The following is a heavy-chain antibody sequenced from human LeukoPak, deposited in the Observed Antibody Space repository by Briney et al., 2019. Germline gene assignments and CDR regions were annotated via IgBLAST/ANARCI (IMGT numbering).Heavy chain of an antibody. D-gene: IGHD3-22*01. V-gene: IGHV4-34*01. Sequence: SETLSLTCAVYGGSFSGYYWSWIRQPPGKGLEWIGEINHSGSTNYNPSLKSRVTISVDTSKNQFSLKLSSVTAADTAVYYCARLARDSSGYDRFDYWGQGTLVTVSS. CDR3: ARLARDSSGYDRFDY. CDR1: GGSFSGYY. J-gene: IGHJ4*02. CDR2: INHSGST.